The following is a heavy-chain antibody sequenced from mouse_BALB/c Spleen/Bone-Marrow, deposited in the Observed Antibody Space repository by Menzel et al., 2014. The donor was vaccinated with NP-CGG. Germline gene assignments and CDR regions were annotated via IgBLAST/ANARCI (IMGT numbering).Heavy chain of an antibody. CDR1: CYSFTGYT. D-gene: IGHD2-4*01. Sequence: EVQLQQSGPELVKPGASMKISCKASCYSFTGYTMNWVKQSHGKNLEWIGLINPYNGGTSYNQKFKGKATLTVDKSSSTAYMELLSLTSEDSAVYYCARWAIYYDYGEDYAMDYWGQGTSVTVSS. CDR3: ARWAIYYDYGEDYAMDY. V-gene: IGHV1-18*01. J-gene: IGHJ4*01. CDR2: INPYNGGT.